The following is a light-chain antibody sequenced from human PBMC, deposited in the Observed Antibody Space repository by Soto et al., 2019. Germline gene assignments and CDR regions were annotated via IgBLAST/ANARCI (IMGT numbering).Light chain of an antibody. Sequence: QSALTQPASVSGSPGQSITISCTGTSSDIGGYNFVSWYQHHPGKAPKLIIFDVSNRPSGVSDRFSGSKSGNTASLTISGLQAEDEADYYCTSYTTIITYVFGTGTKVTVL. V-gene: IGLV2-14*03. CDR3: TSYTTIITYV. CDR2: DVS. CDR1: SSDIGGYNF. J-gene: IGLJ1*01.